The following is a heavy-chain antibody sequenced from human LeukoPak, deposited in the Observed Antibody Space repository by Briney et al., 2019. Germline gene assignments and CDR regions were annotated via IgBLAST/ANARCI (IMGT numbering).Heavy chain of an antibody. J-gene: IGHJ4*02. V-gene: IGHV1-69*01. CDR2: IIPIFGTA. Sequence: GSSVKVSCKASGGTFSSYAISWVRQAPGQGLEWMGGIIPIFGTANCAQKFQGRVTITADESTSTAYMELSSLRSEDTAVYYCAGRKPYYYDSSGYYPFDYWGQGTLVTVSS. CDR3: AGRKPYYYDSSGYYPFDY. CDR1: GGTFSSYA. D-gene: IGHD3-22*01.